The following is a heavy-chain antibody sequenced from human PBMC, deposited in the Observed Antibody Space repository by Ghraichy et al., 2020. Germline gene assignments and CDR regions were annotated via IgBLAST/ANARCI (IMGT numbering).Heavy chain of an antibody. CDR2: VHSSGTT. CDR1: GGSISPYY. J-gene: IGHJ1*01. V-gene: IGHV4-4*07. CDR3: ARDLHAAGPEDC. D-gene: IGHD6-13*01. Sequence: SETLSLTCTVSGGSISPYYWSWIRQPAAKGLEWIGLVHSSGTTKYNLFFESRVTISVDTSKHQFSLKMTSVSAADTAIYYCARDLHAAGPEDCWGQGTLVTVSS.